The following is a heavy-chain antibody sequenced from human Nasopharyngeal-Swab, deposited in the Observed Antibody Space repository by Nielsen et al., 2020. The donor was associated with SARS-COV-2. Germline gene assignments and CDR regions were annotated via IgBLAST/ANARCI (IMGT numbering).Heavy chain of an antibody. Sequence: ASVKVSCKASGYTFTGYYMHWVRQAPGQGLEWMGRINPNSGGTNSAQKFQGRVTMTRDTSISTAYMELSRLRSDDTAVYYCARDPTSVAGTGDYYYCMDVWGQGTTVTVSS. V-gene: IGHV1-2*06. CDR1: GYTFTGYY. D-gene: IGHD6-19*01. J-gene: IGHJ6*02. CDR3: ARDPTSVAGTGDYYYCMDV. CDR2: INPNSGGT.